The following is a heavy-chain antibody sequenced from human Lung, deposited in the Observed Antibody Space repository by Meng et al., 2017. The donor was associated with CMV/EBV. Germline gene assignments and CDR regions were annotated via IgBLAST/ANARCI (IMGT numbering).Heavy chain of an antibody. D-gene: IGHD6-13*01. J-gene: IGHJ4*02. Sequence: GGSLRLXXAASGFTVNTNYMSWVRQAPGKGLECVSVIYSGGRTYYADSMKGRFTISRDNSKNTLYLQMNSLRAEDTAMYYCAKYPQTYPYSSSSWGQGTLVTVSS. CDR3: AKYPQTYPYSSSS. CDR2: IYSGGRT. V-gene: IGHV3-53*01. CDR1: GFTVNTNY.